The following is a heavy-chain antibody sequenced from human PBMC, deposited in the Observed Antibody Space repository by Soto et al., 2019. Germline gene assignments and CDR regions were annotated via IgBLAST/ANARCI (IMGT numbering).Heavy chain of an antibody. V-gene: IGHV4-59*01. Sequence: SETLSLTCTVSGGSISSYYWSWIRQPPGKGLEWIGYIYYSGSTNYNPSLKSRVTISVDTSKNQFSLKLSSVTAADTAVYYCARDNGGVAAAEGLFDYWGQGTLVTVSS. J-gene: IGHJ4*02. CDR2: IYYSGST. CDR3: ARDNGGVAAAEGLFDY. D-gene: IGHD6-13*01. CDR1: GGSISSYY.